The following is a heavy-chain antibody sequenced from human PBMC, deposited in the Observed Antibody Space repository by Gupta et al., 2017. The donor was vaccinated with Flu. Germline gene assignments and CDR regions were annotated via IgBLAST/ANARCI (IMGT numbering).Heavy chain of an antibody. J-gene: IGHJ4*02. D-gene: IGHD2-2*01. Sequence: EVQLVESGGGLVKPAGSLRLSCAASGFTFSSYSMNGVRQAPVKGLEWVSSISSSSSYIYYADSVKGRFTISRDNAKNSLYLQMNSLRAEDTAVYYWARDTRAGGDIVVVPAARHDYWGQGTLVTVSS. CDR3: ARDTRAGGDIVVVPAARHDY. V-gene: IGHV3-21*01. CDR2: ISSSSSYI. CDR1: GFTFSSYS.